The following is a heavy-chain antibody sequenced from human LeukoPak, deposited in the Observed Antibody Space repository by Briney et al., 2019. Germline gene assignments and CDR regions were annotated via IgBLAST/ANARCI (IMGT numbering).Heavy chain of an antibody. Sequence: GASVKVSCKASGHAFNNYGVSWLRQVPGQGLEWMGWINAYNGYTYYSMELQGRVTMTTDTSTATAYLELKSLRSHDTAVYYCARGDGAAPHFWGRGTLVTVS. CDR3: ARGDGAAPHF. J-gene: IGHJ4*02. CDR1: GHAFNNYG. CDR2: INAYNGYT. D-gene: IGHD6-13*01. V-gene: IGHV1-18*01.